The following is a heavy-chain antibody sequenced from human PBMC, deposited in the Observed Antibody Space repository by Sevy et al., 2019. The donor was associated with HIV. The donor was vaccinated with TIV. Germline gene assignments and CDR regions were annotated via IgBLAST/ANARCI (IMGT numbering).Heavy chain of an antibody. CDR1: GFTFSKYS. J-gene: IGHJ4*02. CDR2: FSFGCGRI. D-gene: IGHD2-8*01. Sequence: GGSLRLSCEASGFTFSKYSMSWVRQAPGKGLEWVSTFSFGCGRINYADSVKGRFTISRDDSKDTLYLQMNSLRAEDTAVYYCAREGCTKPHDFWGQGTLVTVSS. V-gene: IGHV3-23*01. CDR3: AREGCTKPHDF.